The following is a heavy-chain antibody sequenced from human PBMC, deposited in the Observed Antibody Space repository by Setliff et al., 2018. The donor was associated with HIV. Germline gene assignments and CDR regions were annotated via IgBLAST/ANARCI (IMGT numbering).Heavy chain of an antibody. CDR3: ARPVDGGAFDI. J-gene: IGHJ3*02. Sequence: GESLKISCKTSGYNFDGFWIAWVRQMPGKGLELMGIIFPGDSDTRYSPSLHGQVAISVDKSINTAYLQWSSLKASDTAMYYCARPVDGGAFDIWGQGTMVTVSS. V-gene: IGHV5-51*01. D-gene: IGHD3-10*01. CDR1: GYNFDGFW. CDR2: IFPGDSDT.